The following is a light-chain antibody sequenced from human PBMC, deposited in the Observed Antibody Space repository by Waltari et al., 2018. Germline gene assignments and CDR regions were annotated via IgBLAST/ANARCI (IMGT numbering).Light chain of an antibody. V-gene: IGKV1-39*01. Sequence: DIQMTQSPSSLSASVGDSVTITCLASQSISTYLNLYQHKKGKAPKLLIYAASTLQSGVPSRFGGSGSETDFTLTINGLQPEDFATYYCQETFSSFPAFGQGTKLAIK. J-gene: IGKJ2*01. CDR2: AAS. CDR1: QSISTY. CDR3: QETFSSFPA.